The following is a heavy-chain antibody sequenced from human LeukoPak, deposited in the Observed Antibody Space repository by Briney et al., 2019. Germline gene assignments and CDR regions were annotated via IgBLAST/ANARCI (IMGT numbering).Heavy chain of an antibody. CDR3: ARWGAITMVRGVVRGGVDY. Sequence: GGSLRLSCAASGFTFSDYYMSWIRQAPGKGLEWVSYISSSGSTIYYADSVKGRFTISRDNAKNSLYLQMNSLRAEDTAVYYCARWGAITMVRGVVRGGVDYWGQGILVTVSS. CDR2: ISSSGSTI. CDR1: GFTFSDYY. J-gene: IGHJ4*02. V-gene: IGHV3-11*01. D-gene: IGHD3-10*01.